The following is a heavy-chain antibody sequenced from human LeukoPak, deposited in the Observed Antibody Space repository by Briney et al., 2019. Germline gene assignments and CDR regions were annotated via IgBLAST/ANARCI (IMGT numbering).Heavy chain of an antibody. J-gene: IGHJ4*02. CDR3: ARGDVDTAMELYYFDY. V-gene: IGHV4-59*07. CDR1: GGPISSYY. CDR2: IYYSGHT. Sequence: KPSDTLSLPCTVSGGPISSYYWSWIRQPPGKGLEWIGYIYYSGHTNYNPSLKSRVTISVDTSKNQFALMLSSVTAADTAVYYCARGDVDTAMELYYFDYWGEGTLVTVSS. D-gene: IGHD5-18*01.